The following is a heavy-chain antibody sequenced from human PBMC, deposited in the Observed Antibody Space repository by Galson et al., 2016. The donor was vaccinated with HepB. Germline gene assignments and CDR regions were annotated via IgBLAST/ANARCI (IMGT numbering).Heavy chain of an antibody. V-gene: IGHV3-21*05. CDR2: ITRTEYYT. J-gene: IGHJ6*04. D-gene: IGHD3-16*01. CDR3: ARGFDSVVLSFVLYVSNDM. Sequence: SLRLSCAASGFAFRTSSMNWVRQAPGKGLEWVAYITRTEYYTHYADSVKDRFTISRDNPRNLLHLQLNSLRVEDPALYYCARGFDSVVLSFVLYVSNDMWGKGTTVTVSS. CDR1: GFAFRTSS.